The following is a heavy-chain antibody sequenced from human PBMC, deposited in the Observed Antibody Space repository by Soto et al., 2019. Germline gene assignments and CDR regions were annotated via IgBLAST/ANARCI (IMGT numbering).Heavy chain of an antibody. Sequence: EVQLLESGGGLVQPGWALRLSCAASGLTFNSYAMSWVRQAPGKGLEWVSAISGSGTTTFYAGSVKGRFTISRDNSKNTLYLQMNSLRAEDTAVYYCATDSSVNRWYYWGQGTLVTVS. CDR2: ISGSGTTT. V-gene: IGHV3-23*01. CDR3: ATDSSVNRWYY. D-gene: IGHD2-15*01. CDR1: GLTFNSYA. J-gene: IGHJ4*02.